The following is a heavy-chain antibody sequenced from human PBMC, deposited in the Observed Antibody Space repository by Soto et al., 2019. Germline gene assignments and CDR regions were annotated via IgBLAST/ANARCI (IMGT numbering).Heavy chain of an antibody. CDR3: AREDSSGWYGRVYYYYGMDV. J-gene: IGHJ6*02. D-gene: IGHD6-19*01. CDR1: GYTFTSYG. Sequence: AASVKVSCKASGYTFTSYGISWVRQAPGQGLEWMGWISAYNGNTNYAQKLQGRVTMTTDTSTSTAYMELRSLRSDDTAVYYCAREDSSGWYGRVYYYYGMDVWGQGTTVTVSS. CDR2: ISAYNGNT. V-gene: IGHV1-18*04.